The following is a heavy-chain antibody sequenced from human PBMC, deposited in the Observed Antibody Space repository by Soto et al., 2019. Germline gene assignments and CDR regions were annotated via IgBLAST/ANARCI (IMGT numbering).Heavy chain of an antibody. CDR3: AGVRSFFGAKWRVYFVH. CDR2: IYYSGST. CDR1: GGSISSGGYY. D-gene: IGHD3-3*01. V-gene: IGHV4-31*03. Sequence: SETLSLTCTVSGGSISSGGYYWSWIRQHPGKGLEWIGYIYYSGSTYYNPSLKSRVTISVDTSKNQFSLKLSSVTAADTAVYYCAGVRSFFGAKWRVYFVHWGQGTLVTVPS. J-gene: IGHJ4*02.